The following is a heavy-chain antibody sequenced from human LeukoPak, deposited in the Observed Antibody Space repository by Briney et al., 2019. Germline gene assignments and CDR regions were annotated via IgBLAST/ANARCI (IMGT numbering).Heavy chain of an antibody. D-gene: IGHD2-2*01. Sequence: ASVEVSCKASGYSFGIFGISWVRQAPGRGLEWMGWISANTGNTNYAQKLQGRVTMTTDTSTSTAYMELRSLRSDDTAVYYCARVGVVVPAAWFDPWGQGTLVTVSS. V-gene: IGHV1-18*01. CDR3: ARVGVVVPAAWFDP. CDR2: ISANTGNT. CDR1: GYSFGIFG. J-gene: IGHJ5*02.